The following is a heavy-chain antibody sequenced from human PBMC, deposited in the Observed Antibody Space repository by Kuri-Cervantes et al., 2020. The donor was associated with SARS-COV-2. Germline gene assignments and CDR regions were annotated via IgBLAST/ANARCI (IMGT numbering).Heavy chain of an antibody. CDR1: GFSLSTSGMC. D-gene: IGHD6-6*01. J-gene: IGHJ4*02. CDR2: IDWDDDK. Sequence: SGPTLVKPTQTLTLTCTFSGFSLSTSGMCVSWIRQPPGKALEWLARIDWDDDKYYSTSLKTRLTISKDTSKNQVVLTMTNMDPVDTATYYCAHRYSSSSAFNCWGQGTLVTVSS. V-gene: IGHV2-70*12. CDR3: AHRYSSSSAFNC.